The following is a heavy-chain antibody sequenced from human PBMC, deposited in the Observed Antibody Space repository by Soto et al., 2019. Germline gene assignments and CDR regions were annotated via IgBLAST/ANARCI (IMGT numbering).Heavy chain of an antibody. CDR1: GYTFSTYG. V-gene: IGHV1-18*01. Sequence: ASVKVSCKASGYTFSTYGITWVRQAPGQGLDWMGWINPLKGDTKSAANFQDRVTMTTDTSTRTAYMELRSLRSDDTAVYYCARVKVPAAILGAFDLWGQGTLVNVSS. J-gene: IGHJ3*01. D-gene: IGHD2-2*02. CDR3: ARVKVPAAILGAFDL. CDR2: INPLKGDT.